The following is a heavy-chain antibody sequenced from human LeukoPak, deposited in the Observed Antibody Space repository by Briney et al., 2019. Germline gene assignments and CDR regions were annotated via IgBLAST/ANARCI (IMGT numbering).Heavy chain of an antibody. D-gene: IGHD2-21*02. CDR1: GGSFSGYY. Sequence: SETLSLTCAVYGGSFSGYYWSWIRQPPGKGLEWIGEINHSGSTNYNPSLKSRVTISVDTSKNQFSLKLSSVTAADTAVYYCARGPYCGGDCSFSYYYYMDVWGKGTTVTVSS. J-gene: IGHJ6*03. V-gene: IGHV4-34*01. CDR3: ARGPYCGGDCSFSYYYYMDV. CDR2: INHSGST.